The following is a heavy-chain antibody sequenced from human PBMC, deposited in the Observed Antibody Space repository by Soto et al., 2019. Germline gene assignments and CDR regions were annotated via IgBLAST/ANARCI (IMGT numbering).Heavy chain of an antibody. CDR3: ARAGYCSGGSCRPNWFDP. Sequence: QVQLVQSGAEVKKPGSSVKVSCKASGGTFSSYAISWVRQAPGQGLEWMGGIIPIFGTAYYAQKFQGRVTITADESTRTAYMERSSLRSEDTAVYYCARAGYCSGGSCRPNWFDPWGQGNLVTVSS. CDR2: IIPIFGTA. J-gene: IGHJ5*02. V-gene: IGHV1-69*01. D-gene: IGHD2-15*01. CDR1: GGTFSSYA.